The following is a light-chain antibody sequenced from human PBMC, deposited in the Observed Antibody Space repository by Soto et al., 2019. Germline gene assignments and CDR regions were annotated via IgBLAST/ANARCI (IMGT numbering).Light chain of an antibody. CDR1: QSVSSSY. CDR3: QQYGSSPRT. J-gene: IGKJ1*01. Sequence: EIGLTQSPGTLSLSPGERATLSCRASQSVSSSYLAWYQQKPGQAPSLLIYGASSRATRIPDRFSGSGSGRDFALTISRLEREGFAVYYCQQYGSSPRTFGQGTKLEIK. V-gene: IGKV3-20*01. CDR2: GAS.